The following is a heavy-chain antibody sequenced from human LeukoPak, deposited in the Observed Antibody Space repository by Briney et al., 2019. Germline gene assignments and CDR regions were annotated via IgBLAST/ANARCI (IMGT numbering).Heavy chain of an antibody. CDR2: ISYDGSNK. CDR1: GFTFSIYG. Sequence: GGSLRLSCAASGFTFSIYGMHWVRQAPGKGLEWVAVISYDGSNKYYADSVKGRFTISRDNSKNTVYLQMNSLRAEDTAVYYCAKDPHSSGPYNWFDPWGQGTLVTVSS. CDR3: AKDPHSSGPYNWFDP. V-gene: IGHV3-30*18. D-gene: IGHD6-19*01. J-gene: IGHJ5*02.